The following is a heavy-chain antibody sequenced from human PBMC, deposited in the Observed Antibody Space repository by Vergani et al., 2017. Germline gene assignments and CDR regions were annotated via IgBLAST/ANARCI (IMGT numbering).Heavy chain of an antibody. D-gene: IGHD6-13*01. J-gene: IGHJ4*02. CDR1: GNTFTGYY. CDR2: IHPNSGDT. Sequence: QVQLVQSGAEVKKPGASVKVSCKASGNTFTGYYMHWVRQAPGQGLEWMGWIHPNSGDTNYAQKFQVRVTVTRDTSISTAYMDLSRLRSDDTAVYYCASLSASSSNYVGFWGQGTVVTVSS. CDR3: ASLSASSSNYVGF. V-gene: IGHV1-2*02.